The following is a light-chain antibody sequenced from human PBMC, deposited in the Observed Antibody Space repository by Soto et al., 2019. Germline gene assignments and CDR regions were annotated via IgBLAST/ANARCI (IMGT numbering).Light chain of an antibody. J-gene: IGKJ2*01. V-gene: IGKV1-13*02. CDR1: QGISSA. Sequence: IQLTQSPSSLSASVGDRVTITCRASQGISSALAWYQQKPGSPPNLLIYDASTLETGVPLRFSGSCSGTDFTLTISSLQPEDLATYYCQLLDTYPPMYIFGQGTKLEIK. CDR3: QLLDTYPPMYI. CDR2: DAS.